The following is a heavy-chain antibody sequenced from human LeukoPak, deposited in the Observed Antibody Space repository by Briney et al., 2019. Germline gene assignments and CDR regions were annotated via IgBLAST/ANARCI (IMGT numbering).Heavy chain of an antibody. J-gene: IGHJ4*02. Sequence: ASVKVSCKASGGIFSSYAISWVRQAPGQGLEWMGRIITVFGTANYAQKFEGRVTITADKSASTVYMELSSLRSEDTAVYYCAKAAWVGTDYFDHWGQGTFLTVSS. CDR1: GGIFSSYA. D-gene: IGHD2-21*01. V-gene: IGHV1-69*06. CDR2: IITVFGTA. CDR3: AKAAWVGTDYFDH.